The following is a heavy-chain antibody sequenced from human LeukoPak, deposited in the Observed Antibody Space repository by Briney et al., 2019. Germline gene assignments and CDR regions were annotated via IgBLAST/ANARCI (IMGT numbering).Heavy chain of an antibody. CDR1: GFTFSSYE. V-gene: IGHV3-48*03. D-gene: IGHD3-22*01. CDR2: ISSSGSSI. Sequence: GGSLRLSCAASGFTFSSYEMNWVRQAPGKGLEWVSYISSSGSSIYYADSVKGRFTISRDNAKNSLYLQMNSLRAEDTAVYYCASSSSGYPVWFEPWGQGTLVTVSS. CDR3: ASSSSGYPVWFEP. J-gene: IGHJ5*02.